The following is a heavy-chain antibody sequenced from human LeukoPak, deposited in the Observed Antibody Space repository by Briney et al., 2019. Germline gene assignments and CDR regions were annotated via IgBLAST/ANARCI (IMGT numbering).Heavy chain of an antibody. CDR3: ARVHDSGYKIYNWFDP. CDR2: VFHDGNT. D-gene: IGHD5-12*01. J-gene: IGHJ5*02. Sequence: KPSKTLSLTCTVSGASITRGGFYWTWIRRPPGKGLEWIGNVFHDGNTRYNPSLEGRVTISVDRSKNDFSLNLSSVTAADTAVYYCARVHDSGYKIYNWFDPWGQGILVTVSS. V-gene: IGHV4-30-2*01. CDR1: GASITRGGFY.